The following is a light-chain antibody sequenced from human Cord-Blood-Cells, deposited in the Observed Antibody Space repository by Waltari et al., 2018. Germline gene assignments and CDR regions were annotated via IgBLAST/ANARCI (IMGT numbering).Light chain of an antibody. Sequence: EIVMTQSPPTLSVSPGERATLSCRASQRFSSNLAWYQQKPGQAPRLLIYGASTRATGIPARFSGSGSGTEFTLTISSLQSEDFAVYYCQQYNNWPYTFGQGTKLEIK. V-gene: IGKV3-15*01. J-gene: IGKJ2*01. CDR3: QQYNNWPYT. CDR2: GAS. CDR1: QRFSSN.